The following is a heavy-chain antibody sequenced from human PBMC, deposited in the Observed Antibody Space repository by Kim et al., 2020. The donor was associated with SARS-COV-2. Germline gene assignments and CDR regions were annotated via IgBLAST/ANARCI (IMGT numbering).Heavy chain of an antibody. V-gene: IGHV4-39*01. J-gene: IGHJ4*02. CDR3: ATKYYDILTGYECYDY. CDR1: GGSISSSNYY. Sequence: SQTLSLTCTVSGGSISSSNYYWGWLRQPPGKGLEWIGSIYYSGSTYYNPSLKSRVTISVDTSKNQFSLKLSSVTAADTAVYYCATKYYDILTGYECYDYWGQGTLVTVSS. D-gene: IGHD3-9*01. CDR2: IYYSGST.